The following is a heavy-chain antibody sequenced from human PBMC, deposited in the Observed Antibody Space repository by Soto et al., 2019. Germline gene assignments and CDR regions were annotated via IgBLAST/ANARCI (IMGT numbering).Heavy chain of an antibody. D-gene: IGHD2-21*02. CDR3: AREDDGGDRDYYGLDV. Sequence: SETLSLTCTVSCGSISSEYYHWTWIRQAPGKGLEWVGYIHYSGSVHYNPSLQSRLTMSVDTSKNLFSLKLSSVTAADTAVYFCAREDDGGDRDYYGLDVWGQGTTVTVSS. J-gene: IGHJ6*02. V-gene: IGHV4-30-4*01. CDR1: CGSISSEYYH. CDR2: IHYSGSV.